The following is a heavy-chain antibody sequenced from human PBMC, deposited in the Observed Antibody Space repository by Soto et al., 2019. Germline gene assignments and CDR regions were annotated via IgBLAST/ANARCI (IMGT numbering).Heavy chain of an antibody. CDR1: GFRFSDHS. CDR2: ISSNSVTT. Sequence: VESGGGLVYPGGSLRLSCVASGFRFSDHSMNWVRQAPGKGLQWISYISSNSVTTYYADSVKGRFTVSRDNAKNALFLQMNSLRDVETAIYCCARLTKGILVTAWGQGARVTVSS. V-gene: IGHV3-48*02. J-gene: IGHJ4*02. D-gene: IGHD2-21*02. CDR3: ARLTKGILVTA.